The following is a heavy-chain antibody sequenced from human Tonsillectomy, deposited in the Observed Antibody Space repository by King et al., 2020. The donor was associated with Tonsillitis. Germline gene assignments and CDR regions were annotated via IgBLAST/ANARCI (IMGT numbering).Heavy chain of an antibody. D-gene: IGHD5-24*01. V-gene: IGHV1-2*02. Sequence: VQLVESGTEVKVPGASLTVSCKASGYTFTDYHIHCIRQAPGQGLEWMGGINCNSWGTNYAQNLQCRVTWTRDTSTTTAYMDLRSLGSDDTAIYYCSRETWVYGSWGQGTLVTVSS. CDR2: INCNSWGT. CDR1: GYTFTDYH. CDR3: SRETWVYGS. J-gene: IGHJ5*02.